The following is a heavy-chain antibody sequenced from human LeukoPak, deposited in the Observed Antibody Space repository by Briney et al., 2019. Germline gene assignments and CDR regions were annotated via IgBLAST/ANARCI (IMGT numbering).Heavy chain of an antibody. CDR1: GYTFTSYD. CDR2: MNPNSGNT. V-gene: IGHV1-8*01. D-gene: IGHD3-3*01. Sequence: ASVKVSCKSSGYTFTSYDMNWVRQATGQGLAWMGWMNPNSGNTGYAQKFQGRVTMTRNTSISTAYMELSSLRSEDTAVYYCATQIKKLRFLEWLSDPRKDYFDYWGQGTLVTVSS. CDR3: ATQIKKLRFLEWLSDPRKDYFDY. J-gene: IGHJ4*02.